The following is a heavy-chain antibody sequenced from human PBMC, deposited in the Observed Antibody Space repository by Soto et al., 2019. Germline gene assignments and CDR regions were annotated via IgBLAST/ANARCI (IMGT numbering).Heavy chain of an antibody. CDR2: IYYSGST. Sequence: KTSETLSLTCTVSGGSVSSGSYYWSWIRQPPGKGLEWIGYIYYSGSTNYNPSLKSRVTISVDTSKNQFSLKLSSVTAADTAVYYCARASRALGYFDYWGQGTLVTVSS. J-gene: IGHJ4*02. V-gene: IGHV4-61*01. CDR1: GGSVSSGSYY. CDR3: ARASRALGYFDY. D-gene: IGHD3-16*02.